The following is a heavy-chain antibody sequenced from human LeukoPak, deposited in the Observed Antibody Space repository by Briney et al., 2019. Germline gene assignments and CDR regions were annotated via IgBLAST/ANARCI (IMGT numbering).Heavy chain of an antibody. CDR2: ISSSSSYI. CDR3: ARGPYDILIY. Sequence: GGSLRLSCAASGFTFSSYSMNWVRQAPGKGLEWVSSISSSSSYICYADSVKGRFTISRDNAKNSLYLQMSSLRAEDTAVYYCARGPYDILIYWGQGTLVTVSS. CDR1: GFTFSSYS. V-gene: IGHV3-21*01. J-gene: IGHJ4*02. D-gene: IGHD3-9*01.